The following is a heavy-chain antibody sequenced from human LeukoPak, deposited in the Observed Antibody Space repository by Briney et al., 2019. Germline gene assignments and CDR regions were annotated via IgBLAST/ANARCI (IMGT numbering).Heavy chain of an antibody. CDR3: ARDVGYDFWSGWGSYYYYMDV. V-gene: IGHV1-18*01. D-gene: IGHD3-3*01. Sequence: EGPVKVSCKASGYTFTSYGISWVRQAPGQGLEWMGWISAYNGNTNYAQKFQGRVTMTRDMSTSTVYMELSSLRSEDTAVYYCARDVGYDFWSGWGSYYYYMDVWGKGTTVTVSS. CDR1: GYTFTSYG. CDR2: ISAYNGNT. J-gene: IGHJ6*03.